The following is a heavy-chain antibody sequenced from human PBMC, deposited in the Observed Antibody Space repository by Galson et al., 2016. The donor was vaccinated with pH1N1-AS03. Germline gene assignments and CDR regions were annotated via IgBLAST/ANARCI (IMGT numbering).Heavy chain of an antibody. Sequence: TLSLTCTVSGGSTTSGTYYWTWIRRPAGKSLEWFGRVSTSGTTIYNPSLRSRVIISLDTSNNQFSLRLTSVTAADTALYYCARGGSSGYDSYFDSWGQGFLVTVSS. V-gene: IGHV4-61*02. CDR3: ARGGSSGYDSYFDS. J-gene: IGHJ4*02. CDR1: GGSTTSGTYY. D-gene: IGHD5-12*01. CDR2: VSTSGTT.